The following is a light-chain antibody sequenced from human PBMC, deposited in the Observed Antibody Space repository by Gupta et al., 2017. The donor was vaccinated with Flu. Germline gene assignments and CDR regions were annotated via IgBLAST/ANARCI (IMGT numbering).Light chain of an antibody. J-gene: IGLJ3*02. CDR3: AAWDDSLNGPWV. Sequence: QSVLTQPPSASGTPGQGATLSCSGSRSNIGSNTVNWYQQLPGTAPKTLIYSNNQRPSGVPDRFSGSKSGTSASLAISGLQSEDEADYYCAAWDDSLNGPWVFGGGTKLTVL. CDR1: RSNIGSNT. V-gene: IGLV1-44*01. CDR2: SNN.